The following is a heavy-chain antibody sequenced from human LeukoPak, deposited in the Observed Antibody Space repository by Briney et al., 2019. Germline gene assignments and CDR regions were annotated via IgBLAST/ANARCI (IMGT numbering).Heavy chain of an antibody. J-gene: IGHJ4*02. V-gene: IGHV3-23*01. Sequence: PGGSLRLSCAASGFTFSSYAMSGVRQAPGEGVEWVSAISGSGGSTYYADSVKGRFTSSRDNSKNTLYLQMNSLRAEDTAVYYCAKGYSGYDGYFDYWGQGTLVTVSS. D-gene: IGHD5-12*01. CDR2: ISGSGGST. CDR3: AKGYSGYDGYFDY. CDR1: GFTFSSYA.